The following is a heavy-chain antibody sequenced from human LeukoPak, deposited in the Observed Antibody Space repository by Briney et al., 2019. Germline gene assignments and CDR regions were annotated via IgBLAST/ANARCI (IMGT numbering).Heavy chain of an antibody. CDR1: GGSISSSSYY. Sequence: SETLSLTCTVSGGSISSSSYYWGWIRQPPGKGLEWIGSIYYSGSTYYNPSLKSRVTISVDTSKNQFSLKLSSVTAADTAVYYCARERREQLLPPYTRSVTYFDYWGQGTLVTVSS. CDR3: ARERREQLLPPYTRSVTYFDY. CDR2: IYYSGST. V-gene: IGHV4-39*07. J-gene: IGHJ4*02. D-gene: IGHD2-2*01.